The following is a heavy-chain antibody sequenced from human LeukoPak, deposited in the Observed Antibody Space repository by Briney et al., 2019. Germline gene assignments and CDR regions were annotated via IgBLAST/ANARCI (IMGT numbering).Heavy chain of an antibody. CDR2: IYYSGST. J-gene: IGHJ4*02. V-gene: IGHV4-39*07. CDR3: ARVSGSYSVAVDY. CDR1: GGSISSSSYY. D-gene: IGHD1-26*01. Sequence: SETLSLTCTVSGGSISSSSYYRGWIRQPPGKGLEWIGSIYYSGSTYYNPSLKSRVTISVDTSKNQFSLKLSSVTAADTAVYYCARVSGSYSVAVDYWGQGTLVTVSS.